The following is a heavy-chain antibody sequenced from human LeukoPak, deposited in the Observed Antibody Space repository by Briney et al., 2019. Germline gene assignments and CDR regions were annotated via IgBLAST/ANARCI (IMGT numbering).Heavy chain of an antibody. V-gene: IGHV4-31*03. CDR3: ARGPVPAASYYYYYYMDV. Sequence: SETLSLTCTVSGGSISSGGYYWSWIRQHPGKGLEWIGYIYYSGSTYYNPSLKSRVTISVDTSKNQFSLKLSSVTAAGTAVYYCARGPVPAASYYYYYYMDVWGKGTTVTVSS. CDR1: GGSISSGGYY. J-gene: IGHJ6*03. D-gene: IGHD2-2*01. CDR2: IYYSGST.